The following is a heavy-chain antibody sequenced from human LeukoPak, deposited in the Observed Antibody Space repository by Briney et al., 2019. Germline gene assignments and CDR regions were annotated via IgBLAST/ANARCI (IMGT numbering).Heavy chain of an antibody. CDR1: GGSFSGYY. J-gene: IGHJ4*02. Sequence: PSETLSLTCAVYGGSFSGYYWSWIRQPPGKGLEWIGEINHSGSTNYNPSLKSRVTISVDTSKNQFSLKLSSVTAADTAVYYCARGVPYYDSSGYYYPFFDYWGQGTLVTVSS. V-gene: IGHV4-34*01. CDR3: ARGVPYYDSSGYYYPFFDY. CDR2: INHSGST. D-gene: IGHD3-22*01.